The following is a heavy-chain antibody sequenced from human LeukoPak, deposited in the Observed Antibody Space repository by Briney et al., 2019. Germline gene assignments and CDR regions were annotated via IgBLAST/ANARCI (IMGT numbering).Heavy chain of an antibody. V-gene: IGHV4-59*08. D-gene: IGHD3-22*01. CDR2: IYYSGST. Sequence: SETLSLTCTVSGGSISSYYWSWIRQPPGKGLKWIGYIYYSGSTNYNPSLKSRVTISVDTSKNQFSLKLSSVTAAGTAVYYCARHYPSGTYYYDSRPPRDAFDIWGQGTMVTVSS. CDR1: GGSISSYY. CDR3: ARHYPSGTYYYDSRPPRDAFDI. J-gene: IGHJ3*02.